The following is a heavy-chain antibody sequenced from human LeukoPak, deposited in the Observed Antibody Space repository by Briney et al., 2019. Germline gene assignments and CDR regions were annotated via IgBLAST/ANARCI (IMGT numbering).Heavy chain of an antibody. CDR3: AHIPPYCSSTSCPKNYYYYYYMDV. J-gene: IGHJ6*03. V-gene: IGHV2-5*01. CDR1: GFSLSTSGVG. D-gene: IGHD2-2*01. Sequence: SGPTLVNPAQTLTLTCTFSGFSLSTSGVGVGWIRQPPGKALEWLALVYWNDDKRYSPSLKSRLTITKDTSKNQVVLTMTNMDPVDTATYYCAHIPPYCSSTSCPKNYYYYYYMDVWGKGTTVTVSS. CDR2: VYWNDDK.